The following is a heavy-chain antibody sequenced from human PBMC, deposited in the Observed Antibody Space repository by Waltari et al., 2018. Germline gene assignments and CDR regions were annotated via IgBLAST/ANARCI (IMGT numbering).Heavy chain of an antibody. J-gene: IGHJ6*02. CDR2: ISDDETSI. V-gene: IGHV3-74*01. Sequence: EEQLLESGGGLVQPGDSLRLSCAGSGFRISNSWMNWVRQAPGQGLVWVARISDDETSISYADSVKGRFTISRDNAKNTVYLQMKRLRVEDTAVYYCARLAPRTYRSPVPGRHYYYGMDVWGQGTTVTVSS. CDR1: GFRISNSW. D-gene: IGHD3-10*01. CDR3: ARLAPRTYRSPVPGRHYYYGMDV.